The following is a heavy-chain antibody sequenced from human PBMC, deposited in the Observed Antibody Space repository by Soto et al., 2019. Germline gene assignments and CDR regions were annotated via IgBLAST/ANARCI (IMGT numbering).Heavy chain of an antibody. J-gene: IGHJ6*02. CDR2: ISAYNGNT. Sequence: GASVKVSCKASGYTFTSYGISWVRQAPGQGLEWMGWISAYNGNTNYAQKLQGRVTMTTDTSTSTAYMELRSLRSDDTAVYYCARDRLVVRGDPTANYYYYGMDVWGQGTTVTVSS. D-gene: IGHD3-10*01. CDR3: ARDRLVVRGDPTANYYYYGMDV. V-gene: IGHV1-18*01. CDR1: GYTFTSYG.